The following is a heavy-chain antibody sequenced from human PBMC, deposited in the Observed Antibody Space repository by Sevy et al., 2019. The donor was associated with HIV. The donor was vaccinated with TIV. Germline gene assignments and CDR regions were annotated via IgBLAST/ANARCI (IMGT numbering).Heavy chain of an antibody. V-gene: IGHV3-21*01. J-gene: IGHJ6*02. CDR3: ARVVAYCSGGSCFPGYYYGMDV. CDR1: GFTFSSYN. D-gene: IGHD2-15*01. CDR2: ISSSSNYI. Sequence: GGSQRLSCAASGFTFSSYNMNWVRQAPGKGLEWVSSISSSSNYIYYADSMKGRFTISRDNAKNSLYLQMNSLRAEDTAVYYCARVVAYCSGGSCFPGYYYGMDVWGQGTTVTVSS.